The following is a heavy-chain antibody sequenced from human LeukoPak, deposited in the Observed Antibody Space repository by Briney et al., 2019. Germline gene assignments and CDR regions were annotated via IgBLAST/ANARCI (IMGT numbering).Heavy chain of an antibody. CDR2: IYYSGST. CDR3: ARSGPPTVTTWGDAFDI. J-gene: IGHJ3*02. D-gene: IGHD4-17*01. CDR1: GGSISSYY. Sequence: ASETLSLTCTVSGGSISSYYWSWIRQPPGKGLEWIGYIYYSGSTKYNPSLKSRVTISVDTSKNQFSLKLSSVTAADTAVYYCARSGPPTVTTWGDAFDIWGQGTMVTVSS. V-gene: IGHV4-59*01.